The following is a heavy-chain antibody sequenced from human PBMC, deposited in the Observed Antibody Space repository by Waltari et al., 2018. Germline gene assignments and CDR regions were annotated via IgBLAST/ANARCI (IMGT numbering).Heavy chain of an antibody. Sequence: QVQLVESGGGVVQTGRSMRLSCAASGFAFQSYGMDWVRQAPGKGLEWVAVISYDGNYKYYADSVKGRFTVSRDNSKNTLYLQINSLMPEDTAIYYCARVAVPYCGVDCYYTYWGQGTLVTVSS. V-gene: IGHV3-30-3*01. D-gene: IGHD2-21*01. CDR3: ARVAVPYCGVDCYYTY. CDR1: GFAFQSYG. J-gene: IGHJ4*02. CDR2: ISYDGNYK.